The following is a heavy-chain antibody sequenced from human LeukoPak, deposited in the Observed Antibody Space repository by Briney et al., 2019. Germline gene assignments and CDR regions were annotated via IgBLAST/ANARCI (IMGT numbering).Heavy chain of an antibody. CDR2: IYYSGST. V-gene: IGHV4-59*12. J-gene: IGHJ6*02. CDR1: GGSISSYY. D-gene: IGHD5-18*01. Sequence: PSETLSLTCTVSGGSISSYYWSWIRQPPGKGLEWIGYIYYSGSTNYNPSLKSRVTISVDTSKNQFSLKLSSVTAADTAVYYCARDRRIQLSGMDVWGQGTTVTVSS. CDR3: ARDRRIQLSGMDV.